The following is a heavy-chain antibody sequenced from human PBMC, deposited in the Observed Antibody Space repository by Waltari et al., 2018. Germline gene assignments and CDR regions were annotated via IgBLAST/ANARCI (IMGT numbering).Heavy chain of an antibody. J-gene: IGHJ5*02. D-gene: IGHD1-26*01. V-gene: IGHV3-15*07. CDR2: IKSKTDGGTT. Sequence: EVQLVESGGGLVKPGGSLRLSCAASGFTSSNAWMNWVRQATGQGLEWVGCIKSKTDGGTTDYAAPVKGRFTISRDDSKNTLSLQMNSLRVEDTAVYYCARGRRSGSYQRGFDPWGQGTLVTVSS. CDR3: ARGRRSGSYQRGFDP. CDR1: GFTSSNAW.